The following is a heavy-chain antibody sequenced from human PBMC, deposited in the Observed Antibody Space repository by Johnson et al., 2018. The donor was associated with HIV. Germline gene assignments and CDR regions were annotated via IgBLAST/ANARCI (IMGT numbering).Heavy chain of an antibody. J-gene: IGHJ3*01. D-gene: IGHD3-22*01. CDR1: GFTLGSHD. V-gene: IGHV3-48*03. CDR2: ISRGGNTR. CDR3: ARCSNYYDSSGHYYGAFDV. Sequence: VRLVESGGGLVQPGGSLRLSCAAIGFTLGSHDMNWVRQAPGKGLEWVSYISRGGNTRNYADSVKGRFTISRDNAKNSLFLQMNSLRAEDTATYYCARCSNYYDSSGHYYGAFDVWGQGTMVIASS.